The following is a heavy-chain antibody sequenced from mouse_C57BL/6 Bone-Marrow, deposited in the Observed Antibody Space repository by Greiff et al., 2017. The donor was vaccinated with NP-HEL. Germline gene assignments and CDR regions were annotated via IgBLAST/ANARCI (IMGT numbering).Heavy chain of an antibody. V-gene: IGHV1-26*01. CDR2: INPNNGGT. CDR3: ARERGFPEAY. CDR1: GYTFTDYY. J-gene: IGHJ3*01. Sequence: VQLQQSGPELVKPGASVKISCKASGYTFTDYYMNWVKQSHGKSLEWIGDINPNNGGTSYNQKFKGKATLTVDKSSSTAYMELRSLTSEDSAVYYCARERGFPEAYWGQGTLVTVSA. D-gene: IGHD3-1*01.